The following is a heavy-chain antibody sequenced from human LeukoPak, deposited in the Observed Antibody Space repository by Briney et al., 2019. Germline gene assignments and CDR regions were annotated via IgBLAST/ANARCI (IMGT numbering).Heavy chain of an antibody. Sequence: GGSLRLSCAASGITFSSYGMSWVRQAPGKGLEWVSSISSAGGTTYYADSVKGRFTISRDNSKNTLYLQMNSLRAEDTAIYYCAKNGDRGAYCTGGTCYPYFYYYMDVWGKGTTVTI. CDR2: ISSAGGTT. V-gene: IGHV3-23*01. CDR3: AKNGDRGAYCTGGTCYPYFYYYMDV. D-gene: IGHD2-15*01. CDR1: GITFSSYG. J-gene: IGHJ6*03.